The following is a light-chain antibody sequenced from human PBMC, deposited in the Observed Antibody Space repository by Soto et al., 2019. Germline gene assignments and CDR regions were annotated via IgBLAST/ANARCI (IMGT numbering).Light chain of an antibody. CDR2: DAS. V-gene: IGKV3-11*01. J-gene: IGKJ3*01. Sequence: MLAQCAATMSLSTGERATLSCRASQSVNNYLAWYQQKPGQAPRLLIYDASNRATGIPARFSGSGSGTDFTLTISSLEPEDFAVYYCQHRSGFTFGPGTKVDIK. CDR3: QHRSGFT. CDR1: QSVNNY.